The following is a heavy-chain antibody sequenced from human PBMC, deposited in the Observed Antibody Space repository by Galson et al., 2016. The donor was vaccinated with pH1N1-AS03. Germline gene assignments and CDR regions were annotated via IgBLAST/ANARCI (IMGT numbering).Heavy chain of an antibody. Sequence: SLRLSCAASGFIFSDYAMHWVRQAPGKGLEWVAFISYDTAREQYADSVKGRFTISKDNSKNTLYLQMNSLSAEDTAVYYRAKDPIQYGDYVWYFDYWGQGTLVTVSS. CDR2: ISYDTARE. D-gene: IGHD4-17*01. V-gene: IGHV3-30-3*01. J-gene: IGHJ4*02. CDR3: AKDPIQYGDYVWYFDY. CDR1: GFIFSDYA.